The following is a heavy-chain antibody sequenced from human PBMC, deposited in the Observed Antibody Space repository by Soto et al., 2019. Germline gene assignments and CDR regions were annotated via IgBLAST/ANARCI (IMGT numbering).Heavy chain of an antibody. Sequence: QVQLVQSGAEVKKPGSSVKVSCKASGGTFSSYAISWVRQAPGQGLEWMGGIIPIFGTANYAQNFQGRVTITADESTSTDDVELSSLRSEDTAVYYGVREGRDGYQYYFDDWGQGSLVTDSS. D-gene: IGHD5-12*01. J-gene: IGHJ4*02. V-gene: IGHV1-69*12. CDR3: VREGRDGYQYYFDD. CDR2: IIPIFGTA. CDR1: GGTFSSYA.